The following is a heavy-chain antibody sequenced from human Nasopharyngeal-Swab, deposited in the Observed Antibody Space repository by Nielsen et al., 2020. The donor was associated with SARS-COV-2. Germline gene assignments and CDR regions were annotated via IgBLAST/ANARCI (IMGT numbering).Heavy chain of an antibody. V-gene: IGHV3-73*01. CDR3: TTDFYFDY. CDR2: IGDKDHNYAT. CDR1: GFIFSASA. J-gene: IGHJ4*02. Sequence: GESLKISCAASGFIFSASAIHWVRQASGKGLEWVVRIGDKDHNYATTYGASVQGRFTISRDDSKNTALLQMDSLKTEDTALYYCTTDFYFDYWCQGTLVTFSS.